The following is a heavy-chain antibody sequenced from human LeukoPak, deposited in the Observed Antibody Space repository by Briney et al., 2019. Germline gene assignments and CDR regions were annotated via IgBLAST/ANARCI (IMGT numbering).Heavy chain of an antibody. CDR1: GGTFSSYA. CDR3: ARALKIAVAGYNWFDP. CDR2: IIPIFGTA. J-gene: IGHJ5*02. D-gene: IGHD6-19*01. Sequence: SVKVSCKASGGTFSSYAISWVRQAPGQGLEWMGGIIPIFGTANYAQKFQGRVTITADESTSTAYMELSSLRPEDTAVYYCARALKIAVAGYNWFDPWGQGTLVTVSS. V-gene: IGHV1-69*13.